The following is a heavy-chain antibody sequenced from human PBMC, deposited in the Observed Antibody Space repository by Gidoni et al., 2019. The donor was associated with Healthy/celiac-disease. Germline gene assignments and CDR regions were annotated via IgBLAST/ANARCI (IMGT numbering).Heavy chain of an antibody. D-gene: IGHD2-8*02. CDR3: ARDYDTGPGEH. CDR1: GGSISSSSYY. CDR2: IYYSGST. Sequence: QLQLQASGPGLVKPSETLSLTCTVPGGSISSSSYYWGWIRQPPGKGLEWIGSIYYSGSTYYNPSLKSRVTISVDTSKNQFSLKLSSVTAADTAVYYCARDYDTGPGEHWGQGTLVTVSS. J-gene: IGHJ1*01. V-gene: IGHV4-39*02.